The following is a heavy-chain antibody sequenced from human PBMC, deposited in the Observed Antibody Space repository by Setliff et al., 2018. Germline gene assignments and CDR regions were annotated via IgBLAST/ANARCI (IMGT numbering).Heavy chain of an antibody. CDR1: GFTFTTYW. J-gene: IGHJ6*03. CDR2: INSDGSST. V-gene: IGHV3-74*01. D-gene: IGHD1-1*01. CDR3: ARDREGDGNYYMDV. Sequence: LRLSCAASGFTFTTYWMYWVRQSPGKGLAWVSRINSDGSSTTYADSVKGRFTVSRDNAKKSLYLHMDSLRPEDTAVYYCARDREGDGNYYMDVWGKGTTVTVSS.